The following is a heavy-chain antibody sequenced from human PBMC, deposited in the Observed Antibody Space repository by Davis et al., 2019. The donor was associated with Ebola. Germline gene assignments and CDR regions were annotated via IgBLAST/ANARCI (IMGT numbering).Heavy chain of an antibody. D-gene: IGHD3-10*01. Sequence: GGSLRLSCAASGYTFSSYGMHWVRQAPGKGLEWVAVISYDGSNKYYADSVKGRFTISRDDSKNTLYLQTNSLRAEDTAVYYCAKVLGYYGSPNWGQGTLVTVSS. CDR2: ISYDGSNK. CDR1: GYTFSSYG. CDR3: AKVLGYYGSPN. V-gene: IGHV3-30*18. J-gene: IGHJ1*01.